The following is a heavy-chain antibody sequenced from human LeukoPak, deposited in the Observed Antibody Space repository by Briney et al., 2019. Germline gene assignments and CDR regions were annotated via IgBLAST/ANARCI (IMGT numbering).Heavy chain of an antibody. D-gene: IGHD3-10*01. Sequence: PGGSLRLSCAASGFTVNTYAIHWVRQAPGKGLEWVALTSSDDSNQQYADSAKGRLTISRDNSRNTIFLQMNTLRAEDTAVYYCARGDGPGSYLIDYWGQGTLVTVSS. CDR3: ARGDGPGSYLIDY. CDR1: GFTVNTYA. J-gene: IGHJ4*02. V-gene: IGHV3-30*04. CDR2: TSSDDSNQ.